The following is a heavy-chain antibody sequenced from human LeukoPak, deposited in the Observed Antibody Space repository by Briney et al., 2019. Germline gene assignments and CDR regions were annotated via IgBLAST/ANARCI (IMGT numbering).Heavy chain of an antibody. J-gene: IGHJ4*02. V-gene: IGHV3-23*01. D-gene: IGHD3-3*01. Sequence: GGSLRLSCAASGFTFSSYAMSWVRQAPGKGLEWVSAISGSGGSTYYADSVKGRFTISRDNSKNTLCLQMNSLRAEDTAVYYCAKGAELRFLEWLSNPKYYFDYWGQGTLVTVSS. CDR3: AKGAELRFLEWLSNPKYYFDY. CDR1: GFTFSSYA. CDR2: ISGSGGST.